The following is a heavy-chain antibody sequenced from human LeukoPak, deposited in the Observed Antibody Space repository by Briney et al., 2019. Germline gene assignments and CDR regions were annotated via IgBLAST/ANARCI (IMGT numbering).Heavy chain of an antibody. J-gene: IGHJ4*02. D-gene: IGHD6-13*01. CDR3: AKPVAGYSSSWYSYTFDY. CDR1: GFTFSSYS. V-gene: IGHV3-48*01. Sequence: GGSLRLSCAASGFTFSSYSMNWVRQAPGKGLEWVSYISSSSSTIYYADSVKGRFTISRDNAKNSLYLQMNSLRAEDTAVYYCAKPVAGYSSSWYSYTFDYWGQGTLVTVSS. CDR2: ISSSSSTI.